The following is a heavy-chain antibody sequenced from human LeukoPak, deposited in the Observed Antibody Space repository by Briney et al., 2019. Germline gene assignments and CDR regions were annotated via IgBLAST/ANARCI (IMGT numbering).Heavy chain of an antibody. CDR2: ISWNSGSI. CDR3: AKVRGYSYGPFDY. CDR1: GFIFNNYA. V-gene: IGHV3-9*01. Sequence: GGSLRLSCAGSGFIFNNYAMHWVRQAPGKGLEWVSGISWNSGSIDYADSVKGRFTVSRDNAKNSLYLQMNSLRAEDTALYYCAKVRGYSYGPFDYWGQGTLVTVSS. J-gene: IGHJ4*02. D-gene: IGHD5-18*01.